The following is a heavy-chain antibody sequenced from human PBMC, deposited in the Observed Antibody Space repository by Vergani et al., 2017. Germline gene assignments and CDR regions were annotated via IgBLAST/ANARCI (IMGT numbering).Heavy chain of an antibody. D-gene: IGHD3-22*01. CDR3: ARLYGRDSSGSKYFDY. CDR1: GYSFTNYW. CDR2: IHPADSAT. Sequence: EVQLVQSGAEVKKPGESLNISCQISGYSFTNYWIGWVRQMPGKGLEWMVIIHPADSATRYSPSFQGQVTISVDKSISTAYLQRSSLRASDSAMYYCARLYGRDSSGSKYFDYWGQGTLVTVSS. V-gene: IGHV5-51*01. J-gene: IGHJ4*02.